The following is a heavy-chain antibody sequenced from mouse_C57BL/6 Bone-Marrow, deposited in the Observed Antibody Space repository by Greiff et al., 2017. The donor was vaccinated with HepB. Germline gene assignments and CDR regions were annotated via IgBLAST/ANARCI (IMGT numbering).Heavy chain of an antibody. Sequence: EVQVVESGGGLVQSGRSLRLSCATSGFTFSDFYMEWVRQAPGKGLEWIAASRNKANDYTTEYSASVKGRFIVSRDTSRSILYLQMNALRAEDTAIYYCARDNHFAYWGQGTLVTVSA. J-gene: IGHJ3*01. V-gene: IGHV7-1*01. CDR2: SRNKANDYTT. CDR3: ARDNHFAY. CDR1: GFTFSDFY.